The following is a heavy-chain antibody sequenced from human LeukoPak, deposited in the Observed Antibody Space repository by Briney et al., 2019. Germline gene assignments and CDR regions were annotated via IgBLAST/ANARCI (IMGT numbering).Heavy chain of an antibody. Sequence: PGRSLRLSCAASGFTFDDYAMHWVRQAPGKGLEWVSGISWNSGSIGYADSVKGRFTISRDNAKNSLYLQMNSLRAEDTALYYCAKDIGYGYYYYGMDVWGQGTTVTVSS. V-gene: IGHV3-9*01. CDR2: ISWNSGSI. CDR3: AKDIGYGYYYYGMDV. CDR1: GFTFDDYA. J-gene: IGHJ6*02. D-gene: IGHD5-18*01.